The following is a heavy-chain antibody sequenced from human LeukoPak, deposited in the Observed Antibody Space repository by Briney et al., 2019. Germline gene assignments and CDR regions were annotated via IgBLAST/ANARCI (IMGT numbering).Heavy chain of an antibody. D-gene: IGHD2-2*01. V-gene: IGHV4-59*01. CDR2: IYYSGSP. CDR1: GGSINSYY. Sequence: SETLSLTCTVSGGSINSYYWSWIRQPPGKGLEWIGDIYYSGSPDYSPSLKSRVTISVATSKTQFSLKMSSVTAADTAVYYCARGGHCSSTSCYPDAFDIWGQGTMVTVSS. J-gene: IGHJ3*02. CDR3: ARGGHCSSTSCYPDAFDI.